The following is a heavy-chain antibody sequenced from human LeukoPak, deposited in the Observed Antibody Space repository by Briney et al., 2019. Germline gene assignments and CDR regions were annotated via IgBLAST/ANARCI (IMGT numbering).Heavy chain of an antibody. CDR2: IYHSGST. Sequence: SETLSLTCTVSGYSISSGYYWGWIRQPPGKGLEWIGSIYHSGSTYYNPSLKSRVTISVDTSKNQFSLKLSSVTAADTAVYYCARNLIPEQLVLNFWGQGTLVTVSS. D-gene: IGHD6-13*01. CDR3: ARNLIPEQLVLNF. V-gene: IGHV4-38-2*02. CDR1: GYSISSGYY. J-gene: IGHJ4*02.